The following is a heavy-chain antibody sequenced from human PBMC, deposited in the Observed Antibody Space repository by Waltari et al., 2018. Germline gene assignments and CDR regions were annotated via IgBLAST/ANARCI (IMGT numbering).Heavy chain of an antibody. CDR3: ARDRSRLRGTYFDY. V-gene: IGHV3-30-3*01. J-gene: IGHJ4*02. CDR2: ISYDGSNK. CDR1: GFTFSSYA. Sequence: QVQLVESGGGVVQPGRSLRLSCAASGFTFSSYAMHWVRQAPGKGLEWVAVISYDGSNKYYADSVKGRFTISRDNSKNTLYLQMNSLRAEDTAVYYCARDRSRLRGTYFDYWGQGTLVTVSS. D-gene: IGHD3-16*01.